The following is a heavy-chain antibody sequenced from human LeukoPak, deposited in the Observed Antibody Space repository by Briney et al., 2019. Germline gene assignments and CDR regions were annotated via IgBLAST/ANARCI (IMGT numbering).Heavy chain of an antibody. D-gene: IGHD6-13*01. CDR1: GGSISSGGYS. CDR3: ARGGAAADRFDP. CDR2: IYHSGST. J-gene: IGHJ5*02. V-gene: IGHV4-30-2*01. Sequence: SQTQSLTCAVSGGSISSGGYSWSWIRQPPGKGLEWIGYIYHSGSTYYNPSLKSRVTISVDRSKNQFSLKLSSVTAADTAVYYCARGGAAADRFDPWGQGTL.